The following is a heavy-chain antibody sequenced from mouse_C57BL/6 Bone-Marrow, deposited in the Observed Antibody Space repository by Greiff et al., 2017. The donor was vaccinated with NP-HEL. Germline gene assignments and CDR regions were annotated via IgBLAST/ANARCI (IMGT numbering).Heavy chain of an antibody. D-gene: IGHD2-2*01. Sequence: QVQLQQSGAELVKPGASVKLSCKASGYTFTSYWMHWVKQRPGQGLEWIGMIHPNSGSTNYNEKFKSKATLTVDKSSSTAYMQLSSLTSEDAAVDDCARGLLMLRQRDYCAMDDWGQGTTVTVSS. V-gene: IGHV1-64*01. CDR1: GYTFTSYW. CDR3: ARGLLMLRQRDYCAMDD. J-gene: IGHJ4*01. CDR2: IHPNSGST.